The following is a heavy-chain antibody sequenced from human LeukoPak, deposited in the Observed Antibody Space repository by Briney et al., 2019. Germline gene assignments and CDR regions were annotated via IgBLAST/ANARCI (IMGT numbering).Heavy chain of an antibody. CDR2: INAGNGNT. D-gene: IGHD1-1*01. Sequence: GASVKVSCKASGYTFTSYAMHWVRQAPGQRLEWMGWINAGNGNTKYSQKFQGRVTMTRDTSTSTVYMELSSLRSEDTAVYYCARDKRTGTYYYGMDVWGQGTTVTVSS. CDR3: ARDKRTGTYYYGMDV. J-gene: IGHJ6*02. CDR1: GYTFTSYA. V-gene: IGHV1-3*01.